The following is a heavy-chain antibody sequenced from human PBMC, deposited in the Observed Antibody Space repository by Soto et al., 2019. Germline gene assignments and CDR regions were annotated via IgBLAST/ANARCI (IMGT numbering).Heavy chain of an antibody. CDR2: MSATGGST. CDR3: AKSWGDTWQQSAFDI. D-gene: IGHD5-18*01. J-gene: IGHJ3*02. CDR1: GFSFSSYS. V-gene: IGHV3-23*01. Sequence: EVQLLESGGDLIQPGGSLRLSCAASGFSFSSYSMSWVRQVPGKGLEWVSGMSATGGSTYYADSVKGRFTTSRDNSRKTLYLQMNSLRADDTAVYYCAKSWGDTWQQSAFDIWGLGQWSPSLQ.